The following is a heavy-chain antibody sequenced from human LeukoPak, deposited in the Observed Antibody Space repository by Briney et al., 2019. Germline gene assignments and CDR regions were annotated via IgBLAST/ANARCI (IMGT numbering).Heavy chain of an antibody. Sequence: PGGSLRITCAASGFKFNAYTMHWVRQAPGKGLEWVSFIRGNGGYAYYSDSVNGRFTISRDNGINSLFLQMNSLRTEDTALYYCVKEHFSGRPTFDSWGQGTLVTVSS. D-gene: IGHD2-15*01. J-gene: IGHJ4*02. CDR2: IRGNGGYA. CDR3: VKEHFSGRPTFDS. V-gene: IGHV3-43*01. CDR1: GFKFNAYT.